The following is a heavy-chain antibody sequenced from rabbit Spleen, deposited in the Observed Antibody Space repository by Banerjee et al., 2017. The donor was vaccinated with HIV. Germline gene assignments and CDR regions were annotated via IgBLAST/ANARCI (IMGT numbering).Heavy chain of an antibody. Sequence: QSLEESGGDLVKPGASLTLTCTASGFTITSSYYMCWVRQAPGKGLEWIGCIVTGSGSTYYASWPKGRFTISRTSSTTVTLQMTSLTAADTATYFCARTDTWDSSYGLKLWGQGTLVTVS. CDR1: GFTITSSYY. D-gene: IGHD6-1*01. CDR2: IVTGSGST. V-gene: IGHV1S40*01. CDR3: ARTDTWDSSYGLKL. J-gene: IGHJ3*01.